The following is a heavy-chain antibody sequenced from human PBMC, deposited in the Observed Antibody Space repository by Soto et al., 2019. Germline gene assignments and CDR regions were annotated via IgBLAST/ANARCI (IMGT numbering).Heavy chain of an antibody. CDR1: GYSFTIYW. V-gene: IGHV5-10-1*01. D-gene: IGHD6-13*01. CDR2: IDPSDSYT. CDR3: ARVPAAAGYYYYYYGMDV. J-gene: IGHJ6*02. Sequence: PGESLKISCKCSGYSFTIYWISWVRQMPGKGLEWMGRIDPSDSYTNYSPSFQGHVTISADKSISTAYLQWSSLKASDTAMYYCARVPAAAGYYYYYYGMDVWGQGTTVTVSS.